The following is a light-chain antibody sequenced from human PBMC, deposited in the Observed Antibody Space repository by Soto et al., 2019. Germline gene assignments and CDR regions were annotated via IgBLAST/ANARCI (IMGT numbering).Light chain of an antibody. J-gene: IGKJ1*01. CDR1: QTISSW. CDR3: QHYNSYSEA. V-gene: IGKV1-5*03. Sequence: DVKMNHSPSTLSASVRDRVTMTSRACQTISSWLAWFQQRPGRAPKFLIYKASSLKNGVPLRFSGSGSGTQFTLTNSSLQPDDFATYYCQHYNSYSEAFGQGTKVDVK. CDR2: KAS.